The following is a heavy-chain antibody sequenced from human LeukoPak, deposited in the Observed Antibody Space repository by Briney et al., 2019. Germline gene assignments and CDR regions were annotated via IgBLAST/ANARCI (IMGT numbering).Heavy chain of an antibody. CDR3: ARLYYYDSSGLDY. D-gene: IGHD3-22*01. V-gene: IGHV4-30-4*08. CDR1: GGSISSGDYY. J-gene: IGHJ4*02. Sequence: SETLSLTCTVSGGSISSGDYYWSWIRQPPGKGLEWIGYIYYSGSTYYNPSLKSRVIISVDTSKNQFSLKLSYVTAADTAVYYFARLYYYDSSGLDYWGQGTLVTVSS. CDR2: IYYSGST.